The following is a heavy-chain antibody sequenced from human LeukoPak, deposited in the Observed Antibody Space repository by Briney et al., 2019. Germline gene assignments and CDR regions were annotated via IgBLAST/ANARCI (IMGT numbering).Heavy chain of an antibody. CDR2: IKQDGSEK. V-gene: IGHV3-7*03. J-gene: IGHJ4*02. CDR3: ARGAGYNYPYYFDY. D-gene: IGHD5-24*01. CDR1: GFTFSSYW. Sequence: GGSLRLSCAASGFTFSSYWMSWVRQAPGKGLEWVANIKQDGSEKYYVDSVKGRFIISRDNAKNSLFLQMNSLRAEDTAVYYCARGAGYNYPYYFDYWGQGTLVTVSS.